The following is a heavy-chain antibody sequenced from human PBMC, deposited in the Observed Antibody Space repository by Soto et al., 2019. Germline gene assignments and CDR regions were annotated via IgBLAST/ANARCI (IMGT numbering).Heavy chain of an antibody. CDR1: GGSISSYY. J-gene: IGHJ4*02. CDR2: IYYSGST. Sequence: SETLSLTCTVSGGSISSYYWSWIRQPPGKGLEWIGYIYYSGSTNYNPSLKSRVTISVDTPKNQFSLKLSSVTAADTAVYYCARDSDYYDSSGYYQGYYFDYWGQGTLVTVSS. V-gene: IGHV4-59*01. D-gene: IGHD3-22*01. CDR3: ARDSDYYDSSGYYQGYYFDY.